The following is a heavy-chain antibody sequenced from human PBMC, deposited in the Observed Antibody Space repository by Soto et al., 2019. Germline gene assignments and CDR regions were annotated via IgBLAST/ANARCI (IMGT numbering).Heavy chain of an antibody. CDR3: AKDIDIVVVPAAMFA. CDR1: GFTFSSYS. V-gene: IGHV3-23*01. D-gene: IGHD2-2*01. CDR2: ISGSGGST. J-gene: IGHJ4*02. Sequence: PGGSLRLSCAAAGFTFSSYSMSWVRQAPGKGLEWVSAISGSGGSTYYADSVKGRFTISRDNSKNTLYLQMNSLRAEDTAVYYCAKDIDIVVVPAAMFAWGQGTLVTAPQ.